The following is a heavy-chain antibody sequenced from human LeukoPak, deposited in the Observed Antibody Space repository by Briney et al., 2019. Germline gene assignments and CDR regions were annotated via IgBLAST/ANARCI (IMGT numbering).Heavy chain of an antibody. J-gene: IGHJ4*01. CDR2: ITCSSGSI. Sequence: GRSLRLSCAASGFTFSTYSMNWVRQAPGNGLEWLSYITCSSGSIYYADSVKGRFTISRDNAKNSLYLQMNSLRDEDTAVYFCARGGLSGSYFLYWGHGTLVTVSS. V-gene: IGHV3-48*02. CDR1: GFTFSTYS. D-gene: IGHD1-26*01. CDR3: ARGGLSGSYFLY.